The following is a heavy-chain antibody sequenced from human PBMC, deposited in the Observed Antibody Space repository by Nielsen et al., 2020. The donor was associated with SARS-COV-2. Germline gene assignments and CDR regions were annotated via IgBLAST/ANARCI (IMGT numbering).Heavy chain of an antibody. CDR3: ARRIMFSTSSYYYYYMDV. CDR2: IYSSGRT. D-gene: IGHD6-6*01. CDR1: GGSISSGSYY. Sequence: SETLSLTCTVSGGSISSGSYYWSWIRQHPGKGLEWVGYIYSSGRTFYNPSLESRVTISVDTSKNQFSLNLSSVSAADTAVYYCARRIMFSTSSYYYYYMDVWGKGTTVTVSS. J-gene: IGHJ6*03. V-gene: IGHV4-30-4*01.